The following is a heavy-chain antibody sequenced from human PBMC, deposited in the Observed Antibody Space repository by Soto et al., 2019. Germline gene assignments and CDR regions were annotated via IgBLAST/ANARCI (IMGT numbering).Heavy chain of an antibody. Sequence: ASVKVSCKASGGTFSSYAISWVRQAPGQGLEWMGGIIPIFGTANYAQKFQGRVTITADESTSTAYMELSSLRSEDTAVYYCAREARIWFGESYFDYWGQGTLVTSPQ. CDR1: GGTFSSYA. V-gene: IGHV1-69*13. J-gene: IGHJ4*02. CDR2: IIPIFGTA. D-gene: IGHD3-10*01. CDR3: AREARIWFGESYFDY.